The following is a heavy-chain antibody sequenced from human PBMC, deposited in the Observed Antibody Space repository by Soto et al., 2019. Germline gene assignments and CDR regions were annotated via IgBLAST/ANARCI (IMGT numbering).Heavy chain of an antibody. CDR3: ARTPVPGVVPAAITHYYYYGMDV. D-gene: IGHD2-2*01. J-gene: IGHJ6*02. V-gene: IGHV3-48*03. CDR1: ECTFSSYE. CDR2: ISSSGSTI. Sequence: GGSLRLSCAASECTFSSYEMNWVRQAPGKGLEWVSYISSSGSTIYYADSVKGRFTISRDNAKNSLYLQMNSLRAEDTAVYYCARTPVPGVVPAAITHYYYYGMDVWGQGTTVTVSS.